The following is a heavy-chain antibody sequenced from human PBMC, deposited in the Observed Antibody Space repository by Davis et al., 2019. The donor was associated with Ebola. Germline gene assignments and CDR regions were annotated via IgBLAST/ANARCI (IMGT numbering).Heavy chain of an antibody. CDR2: ISSSSSTI. CDR3: AREPCDY. Sequence: GESLKISCAGSGFTFSDYGMSWVRQAPGKGLEWVSYISSSSSTIYYADSVKGRFTISRDNAKNSLYLQMNSLRDEDTAVYYCAREPCDYWGQGTLVTVSS. CDR1: GFTFSDYG. V-gene: IGHV3-48*02. J-gene: IGHJ4*02.